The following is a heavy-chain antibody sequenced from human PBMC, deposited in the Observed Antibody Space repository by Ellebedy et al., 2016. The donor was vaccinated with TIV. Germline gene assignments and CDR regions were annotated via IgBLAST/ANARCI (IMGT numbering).Heavy chain of an antibody. V-gene: IGHV1-2*02. Sequence: ASVKVSCKASGYTFTGYYIHWVRQAPGQGLEWMGWINPDSGGTNFAQKFQDRVTMTRDTSVSTAYMELSRLESDDTAVYYCARVRRASSGMDVWGQGTTVTVS. J-gene: IGHJ6*02. CDR2: INPDSGGT. CDR3: ARVRRASSGMDV. D-gene: IGHD6-13*01. CDR1: GYTFTGYY.